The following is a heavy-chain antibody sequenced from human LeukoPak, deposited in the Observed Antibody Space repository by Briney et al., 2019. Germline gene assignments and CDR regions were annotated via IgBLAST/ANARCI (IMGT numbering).Heavy chain of an antibody. Sequence: ASVKVSCKASGYTFTGYYMHGVRQAPGQGLEWMGWINPNSGGTNYAQKFQGRVTMTRDTSISTAYMELSRLRSDDTAVYYCASDGRITIFGVVIIDPSNWFDPWGQGTLVTVSS. CDR3: ASDGRITIFGVVIIDPSNWFDP. CDR1: GYTFTGYY. J-gene: IGHJ5*02. CDR2: INPNSGGT. V-gene: IGHV1-2*02. D-gene: IGHD3-3*01.